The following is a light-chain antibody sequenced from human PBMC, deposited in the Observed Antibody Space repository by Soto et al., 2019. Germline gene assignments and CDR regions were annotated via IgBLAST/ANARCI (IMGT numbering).Light chain of an antibody. Sequence: EIVLTQSPATLSLSPGERATLSCRASQSVSSYLACYQQKPGQAPRLLIYDASNRATGIPARFSGSGSGTDFTLTISSLEPEDFAVYYCQQRSNWPPFFTFGQGTRLEIK. V-gene: IGKV3-11*01. CDR2: DAS. CDR1: QSVSSY. CDR3: QQRSNWPPFFT. J-gene: IGKJ5*01.